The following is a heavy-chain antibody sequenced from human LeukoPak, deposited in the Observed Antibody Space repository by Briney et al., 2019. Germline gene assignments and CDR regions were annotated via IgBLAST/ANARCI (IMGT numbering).Heavy chain of an antibody. CDR3: ARDPGGPHTVKWDAFDI. CDR2: IYSGGST. D-gene: IGHD2-2*02. Sequence: GGSLRLSCAASGFTVRSNYMSWVRQAPGKGLEWVSVIYSGGSTYYADSVKGRFTISRDNSKNTLYLQMNSLRAEDTAVYYCARDPGGPHTVKWDAFDIWGQGTMVTVSS. V-gene: IGHV3-53*01. CDR1: GFTVRSNY. J-gene: IGHJ3*02.